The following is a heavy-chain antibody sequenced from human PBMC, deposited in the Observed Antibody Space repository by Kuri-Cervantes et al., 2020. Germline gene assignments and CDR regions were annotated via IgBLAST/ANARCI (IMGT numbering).Heavy chain of an antibody. J-gene: IGHJ4*02. CDR1: GFTFSSYS. D-gene: IGHD6-19*01. CDR2: ISSSSSYI. CDR3: ARDFSNIAVAGTFGELDY. Sequence: GGSLRLSCAASGFTFSSYSMNWVRQAPGKGLEWVSSISSSSSYIYYADSVKGRFTISRDNAKNSLYLQMNSLRAEDTAVYYCARDFSNIAVAGTFGELDYWGQGTLVTVSS. V-gene: IGHV3-21*01.